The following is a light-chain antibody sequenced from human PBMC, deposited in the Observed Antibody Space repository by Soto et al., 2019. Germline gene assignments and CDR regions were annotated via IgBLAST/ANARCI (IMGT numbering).Light chain of an antibody. Sequence: QSALTQPASVSGSPGQSITISCTGTSSDVGGYNYVSWYQQHPGKAPKLMIYDVSNRPSGVSDRVSGSTSGNTASLTSSGLQAEAEARYYCSSYTSSSLYVFGTGTKLTVL. CDR2: DVS. CDR3: SSYTSSSLYV. CDR1: SSDVGGYNY. V-gene: IGLV2-14*01. J-gene: IGLJ1*01.